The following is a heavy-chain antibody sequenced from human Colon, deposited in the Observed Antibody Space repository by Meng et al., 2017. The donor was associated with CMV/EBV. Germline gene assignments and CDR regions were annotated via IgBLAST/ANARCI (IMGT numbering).Heavy chain of an antibody. V-gene: IGHV1-2*02. D-gene: IGHD6-13*01. CDR2: IYPQDGGT. Sequence: QVLVVHSGTEVKDPGASVKVSCKTPGYTFTANHLHWVRQAPGQGLEWMGWIYPQDGGTYFAQKFQDRVTLTRDTSITTAYMELSGLTSDDTAIYYCVRESWYFDFWGEGTLVTVSS. J-gene: IGHJ4*02. CDR3: VRESWYFDF. CDR1: GYTFTANH.